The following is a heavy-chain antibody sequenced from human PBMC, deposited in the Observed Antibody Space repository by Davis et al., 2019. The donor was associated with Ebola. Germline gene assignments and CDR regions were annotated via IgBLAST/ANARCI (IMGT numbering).Heavy chain of an antibody. CDR3: AKEYDNDFSLFYYGMDV. Sequence: GESLKISCAASGFNFGDYAMHWVRQAPGKGLEWASLISGDGGSTYYADSMKGRFTISRDNSKNSLYLQMNSLRTEDTALYYCAKEYDNDFSLFYYGMDVWGHGTTVTVSS. CDR1: GFNFGDYA. D-gene: IGHD3-3*01. V-gene: IGHV3-43*02. CDR2: ISGDGGST. J-gene: IGHJ6*02.